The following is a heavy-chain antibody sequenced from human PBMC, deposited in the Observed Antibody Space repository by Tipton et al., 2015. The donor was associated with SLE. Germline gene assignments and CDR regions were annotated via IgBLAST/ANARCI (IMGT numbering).Heavy chain of an antibody. V-gene: IGHV3-11*01. D-gene: IGHD3-16*01. CDR2: ISSSGGTI. J-gene: IGHJ3*02. Sequence: SLRLSCAASGFTFSDYYMSWIRQAPGEGLEWVSYISSSGGTIYYADSVKGRFTISRDNAKNSLYLQMNSLRAEDTAVYYCARDQGATAFDIWGQGTMVTVSS. CDR1: GFTFSDYY. CDR3: ARDQGATAFDI.